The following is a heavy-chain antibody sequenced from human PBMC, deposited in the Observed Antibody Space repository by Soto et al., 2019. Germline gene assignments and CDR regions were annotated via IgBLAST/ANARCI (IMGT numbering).Heavy chain of an antibody. D-gene: IGHD2-2*01. Sequence: ASVKVSCKASGYTFTGYYMHWVRQAPGQGLEWMGWINPNSGGTNYAQKFQGRVTMTRDTSISTAYMELSRLRSDDTAVYYCATYCSSTSCYLLLRAFDICGQGTMVTVS. CDR2: INPNSGGT. J-gene: IGHJ3*02. V-gene: IGHV1-2*02. CDR1: GYTFTGYY. CDR3: ATYCSSTSCYLLLRAFDI.